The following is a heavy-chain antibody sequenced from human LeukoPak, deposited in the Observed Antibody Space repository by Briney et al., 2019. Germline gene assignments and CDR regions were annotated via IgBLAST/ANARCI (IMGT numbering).Heavy chain of an antibody. CDR3: ARDRGAFDI. V-gene: IGHV1-18*01. CDR1: GYTFTSYG. J-gene: IGHJ3*02. Sequence: GASVKVSCKASGYTFTSYGNSWVRQAPGQGLEWMGWISAYNGNTNYAQKFQGRVTMTRDTSISTAYMELSRLRSDDTAVYYCARDRGAFDIWGQGTMVTVSS. CDR2: ISAYNGNT.